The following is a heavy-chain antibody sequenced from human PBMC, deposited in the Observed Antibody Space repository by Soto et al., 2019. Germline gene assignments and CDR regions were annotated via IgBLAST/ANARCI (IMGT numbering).Heavy chain of an antibody. CDR1: GASISSGNW. CDR3: ASHRGNTFGPYDY. D-gene: IGHD3-16*01. J-gene: IGHJ4*01. CDR2: IYHSGST. V-gene: IGHV4-4*02. Sequence: SETLYHTCAVSGASISSGNWWSWVRQSPGKGLEWLGEIYHSGSTNHNPSLKSRVTISVDKSRNQFSLKLSSMTAADTAVYFCASHRGNTFGPYDYWGQGTQVTVS.